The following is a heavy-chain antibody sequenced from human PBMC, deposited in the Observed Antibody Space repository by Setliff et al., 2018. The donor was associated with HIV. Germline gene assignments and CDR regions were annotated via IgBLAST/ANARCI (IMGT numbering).Heavy chain of an antibody. CDR2: INAGDDNT. V-gene: IGHV1-3*01. CDR3: ARGSYSVCYLSDY. J-gene: IGHJ4*02. Sequence: ASVKVSCKAFGYTFSTNATHWVRQAPGQRLEWMGYINAGDDNTRYSEKFQGRVTITRDTSANKAYMELSSLSSEDTAVYYCARGSYSVCYLSDYWGRGTLVTVSS. CDR1: GYTFSTNA. D-gene: IGHD1-26*01.